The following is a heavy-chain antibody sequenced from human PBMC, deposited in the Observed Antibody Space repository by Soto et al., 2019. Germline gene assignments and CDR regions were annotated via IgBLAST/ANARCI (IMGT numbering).Heavy chain of an antibody. CDR1: NGSISTTSYN. J-gene: IGHJ4*02. V-gene: IGHV4-39*07. CDR2: IY. CDR3: AIHGAF. D-gene: IGHD3-10*01. Sequence: QMQLQESGPGLVKPSETLSLTCTVSNGSISTTSYNWGWLRQSPGKGLEWIGTIYYNPSLKSRVTIAVDTSMNQFSLTLASVTAADTAVYYCAIHGAFWGQGTLVIVSS.